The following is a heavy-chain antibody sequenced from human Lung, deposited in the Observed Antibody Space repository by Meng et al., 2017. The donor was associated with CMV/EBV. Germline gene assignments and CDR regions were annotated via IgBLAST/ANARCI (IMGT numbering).Heavy chain of an antibody. D-gene: IGHD3-3*01. J-gene: IGHJ4*02. Sequence: GESXKISCKGSGYSFTSYWIGWVRQMTGKGLEWIGIIYADDSATRYSPSFQGQVTISADKSVTTAYLQWSSLKASDTAMYYCARLGSNDCWNGYRVEYWGQGTXVTVSS. CDR3: ARLGSNDCWNGYRVEY. CDR1: GYSFTSYW. CDR2: IYADDSAT. V-gene: IGHV5-51*01.